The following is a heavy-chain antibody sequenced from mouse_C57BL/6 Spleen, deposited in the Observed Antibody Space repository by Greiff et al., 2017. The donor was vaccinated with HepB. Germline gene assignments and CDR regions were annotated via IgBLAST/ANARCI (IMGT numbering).Heavy chain of an antibody. CDR1: GYSITSGYY. CDR3: ARSITTVVARYAMDY. CDR2: ISYDGSN. V-gene: IGHV3-6*01. Sequence: EVQLQQSGPGLVKPSQSLSLTCSVTGYSITSGYYWNWIRQFPGNKLEWMGYISYDGSNNYNPSLKNRISITRDTSKNQFFLKLNSVTTEDTATYYCARSITTVVARYAMDYWGQGTSVTVSS. J-gene: IGHJ4*01. D-gene: IGHD1-1*01.